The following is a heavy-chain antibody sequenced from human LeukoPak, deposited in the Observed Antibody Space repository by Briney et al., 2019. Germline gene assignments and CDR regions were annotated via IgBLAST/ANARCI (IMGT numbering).Heavy chain of an antibody. CDR1: GFTFSSYA. Sequence: GGSLRLSCAASGFTFSSYAMHWVRQAPGKGLEWVAVISYDGSNKYYADSVKGRFTVSRDNSKNTLYLQMNSLRAEDTAVYYCARGSGRITMIVVVITMDYWGQGTLVTVSS. J-gene: IGHJ4*02. V-gene: IGHV3-30-3*01. D-gene: IGHD3-22*01. CDR3: ARGSGRITMIVVVITMDY. CDR2: ISYDGSNK.